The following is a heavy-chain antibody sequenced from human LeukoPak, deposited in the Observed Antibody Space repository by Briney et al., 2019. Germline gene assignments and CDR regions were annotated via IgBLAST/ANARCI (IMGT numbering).Heavy chain of an antibody. CDR2: ISSSSSTI. CDR1: GFTFSSYS. V-gene: IGHV3-48*01. J-gene: IGHJ6*03. Sequence: GGTLRLSCAASGFTFSSYSMNWVRQAPGKGLEWVSYISSSSSTIYYADSVKGRFTISRDNAKNSLYLQMNSLRAEDTAVYYCARGGDYGYYYMDVWGKGTTVTISS. CDR3: ARGGDYGYYYMDV. D-gene: IGHD2-21*02.